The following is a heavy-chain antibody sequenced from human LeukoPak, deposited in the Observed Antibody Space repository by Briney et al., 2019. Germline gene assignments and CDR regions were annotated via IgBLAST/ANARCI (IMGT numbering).Heavy chain of an antibody. CDR1: GFTFSSYS. J-gene: IGHJ6*02. V-gene: IGHV3-21*01. CDR2: ISSSSSYI. D-gene: IGHD3-3*01. Sequence: GGSLRFSCAASGFTFSSYSMNWVRQAPGKGLEWVSSISSSSSYIYYADSVKGRFTISRDNAKNSLYLQMNSLRAEDTAVYYCARDLPPNYDFWSGYKMDVWGQGTTVTVSS. CDR3: ARDLPPNYDFWSGYKMDV.